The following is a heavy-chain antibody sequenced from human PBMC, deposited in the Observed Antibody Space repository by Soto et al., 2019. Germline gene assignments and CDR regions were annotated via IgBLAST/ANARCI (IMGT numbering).Heavy chain of an antibody. V-gene: IGHV3-64*01. Sequence: PGVSLRLSFPASGFTFSSYALSWFRQAPGKGLEYVSAISSNGGSTYYANSVKGRFTISRDNSKNTLYLQMGSLRAEDMAVYYCARGVVVVTATYGMDVWGQGT. J-gene: IGHJ6*02. CDR1: GFTFSSYA. D-gene: IGHD2-15*01. CDR3: ARGVVVVTATYGMDV. CDR2: ISSNGGST.